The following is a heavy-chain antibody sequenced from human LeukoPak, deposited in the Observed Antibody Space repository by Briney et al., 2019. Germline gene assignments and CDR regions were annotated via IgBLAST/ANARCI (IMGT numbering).Heavy chain of an antibody. V-gene: IGHV4-34*01. Sequence: MSSETLSLTCTLSGGSISTYYWSWVRQPPGKGLEWIGEINHSGSTNYNPSLKSRVTISVDTSKNQFSLKLSSVTAADTAVYYCARVHGGGRGVIIINYHQFKDVWGKGTTVTVSS. J-gene: IGHJ6*03. CDR3: ARVHGGGRGVIIINYHQFKDV. D-gene: IGHD3-10*01. CDR1: GGSISTYY. CDR2: INHSGST.